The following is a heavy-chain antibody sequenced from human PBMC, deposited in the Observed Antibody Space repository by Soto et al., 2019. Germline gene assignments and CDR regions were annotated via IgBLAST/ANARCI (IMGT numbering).Heavy chain of an antibody. CDR2: ISSSGSTI. CDR1: GFTFSDYY. V-gene: IGHV3-11*01. J-gene: IGHJ5*02. CDR3: ARGPLYGDYEHYNWFDP. D-gene: IGHD4-17*01. Sequence: GGSLRLSCAASGFTFSDYYMSWIRQAPGKGLEWVSYISSSGSTIYYADSVKGRFTISRDNAKNSLYLQMNSLRAEDTAVYYCARGPLYGDYEHYNWFDPWGQGTLVTVSS.